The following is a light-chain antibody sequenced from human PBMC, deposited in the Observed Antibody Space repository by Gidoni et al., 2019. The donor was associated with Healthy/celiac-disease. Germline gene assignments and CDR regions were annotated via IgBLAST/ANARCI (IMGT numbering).Light chain of an antibody. CDR1: QSISSY. V-gene: IGKV1-39*01. CDR3: QQSYSTPK. J-gene: IGKJ3*01. CDR2: AAS. Sequence: DIQMTQSPSSLSASVGDRVTITCRASQSISSYLNWYQQKPGKAPKLLIYAASSLQSGVPSRFSGSGSGTDFTLTISSLQPEDFATYYCQQSYSTPKFXPXTKVEIK.